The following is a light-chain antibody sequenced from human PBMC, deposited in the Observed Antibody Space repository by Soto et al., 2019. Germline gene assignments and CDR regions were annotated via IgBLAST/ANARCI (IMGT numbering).Light chain of an antibody. CDR1: SGHNSGA. CDR3: QTWSTDIRV. J-gene: IGLJ3*02. Sequence: QPVLTQPPSASASLGASVKLTCTLSSGHNSGAIAWHQQQPEKGPRYLMKLNSDGSHSKGDGIPDRFSGSSSGAERYLTISSLQSEDEADYYCQTWSTDIRVFGGGTKLTVL. CDR2: LNSDGSH. V-gene: IGLV4-69*01.